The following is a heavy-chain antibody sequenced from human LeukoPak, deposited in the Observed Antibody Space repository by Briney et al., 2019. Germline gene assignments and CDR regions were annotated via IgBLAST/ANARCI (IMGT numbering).Heavy chain of an antibody. J-gene: IGHJ4*02. V-gene: IGHV1-69*01. CDR1: GGTFSSYA. Sequence: GASVKVSCKASGGTFSSYAIGWVRQAPGQGLEWMGGIIPIFGTANYAQKFQGRVTITADESTSTAYMELSSLRSEDTAVYYCARDSRGDSSSAGPFDYWGQGTLVTVSS. D-gene: IGHD6-6*01. CDR3: ARDSRGDSSSAGPFDY. CDR2: IIPIFGTA.